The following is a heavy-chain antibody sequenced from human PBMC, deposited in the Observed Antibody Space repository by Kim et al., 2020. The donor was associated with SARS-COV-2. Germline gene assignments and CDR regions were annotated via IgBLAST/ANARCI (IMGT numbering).Heavy chain of an antibody. CDR1: GGSISSSSYY. V-gene: IGHV4-39*01. D-gene: IGHD1-7*01. Sequence: SETLSLTCTVSGGSISSSSYYWGWIRQPPGKGLEWIGSIYYSGSTYYNPSLKSRVTISVDTSKNQFSLKLSAVTAADTAVYYCARLQKLELRVTYYYYYGMDVWGQGTTVTVSS. CDR2: IYYSGST. J-gene: IGHJ6*02. CDR3: ARLQKLELRVTYYYYYGMDV.